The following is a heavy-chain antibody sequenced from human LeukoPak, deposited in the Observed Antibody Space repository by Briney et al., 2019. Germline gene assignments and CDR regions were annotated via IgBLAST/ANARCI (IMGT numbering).Heavy chain of an antibody. V-gene: IGHV4-4*02. CDR2: IYHSGST. Sequence: SETLSLTCAVSGGSISSSNWWSWARQPPGKGLEWIGEIYHSGSTNYNPSLKSRVTISVDKSKNQFSLKLNSVTAADTAVYYCARDDYYDSSGYDCWGQGTLVTVSS. D-gene: IGHD3-22*01. CDR1: GGSISSSNW. CDR3: ARDDYYDSSGYDC. J-gene: IGHJ4*02.